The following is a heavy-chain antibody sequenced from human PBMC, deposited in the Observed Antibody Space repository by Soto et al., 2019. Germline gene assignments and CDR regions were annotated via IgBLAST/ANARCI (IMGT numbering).Heavy chain of an antibody. CDR2: ISSSSSYI. J-gene: IGHJ4*02. D-gene: IGHD3-3*01. Sequence: EVQLVESGGGLVKPGGSLRLSCAASGFTFSGYSMNWVRQAPGKGLEWVSSISSSSSYIYYADSMKGRITISRDNAKNSLYLQMNSLRAEDTAVYYCAREVMFWSGYHHYYFDYWGQGTLVTVSS. CDR1: GFTFSGYS. V-gene: IGHV3-21*02. CDR3: AREVMFWSGYHHYYFDY.